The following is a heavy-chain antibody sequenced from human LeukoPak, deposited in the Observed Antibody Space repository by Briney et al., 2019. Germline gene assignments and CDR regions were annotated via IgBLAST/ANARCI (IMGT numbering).Heavy chain of an antibody. CDR2: IWYDGSNK. J-gene: IGHJ4*02. D-gene: IGHD1-1*01. CDR3: AEGYGGHNAGTPFDY. Sequence: GGSLRLSCEASGFTFSSYGMHWVRQAPGKGLEWVAVIWYDGSNKYYADSVKGRFTISRDNSKNTLYLQMNSLRGEDTAVYYCAEGYGGHNAGTPFDYWGQGTLVPVSS. V-gene: IGHV3-33*06. CDR1: GFTFSSYG.